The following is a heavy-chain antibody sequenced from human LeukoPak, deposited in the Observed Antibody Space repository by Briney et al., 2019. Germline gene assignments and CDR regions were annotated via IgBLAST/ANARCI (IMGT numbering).Heavy chain of an antibody. CDR1: GYTFTYRY. D-gene: IGHD1-14*01. V-gene: IGHV1-45*02. J-gene: IGHJ3*02. Sequence: TRASVKVSCKASGYTFTYRYLHWVRQAPGQALGWMGWITPFNGNTNYAQKFQDRVTITRDRSMSTAYMELSGLRSEDTAMYYCARLHHPEGAFDIWGQGTMVTVSP. CDR2: ITPFNGNT. CDR3: ARLHHPEGAFDI.